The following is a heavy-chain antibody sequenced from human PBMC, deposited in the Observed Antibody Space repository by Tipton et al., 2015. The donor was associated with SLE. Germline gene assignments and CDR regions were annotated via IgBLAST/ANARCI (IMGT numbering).Heavy chain of an antibody. Sequence: LRLSCAVSGGSISSGGYSWSRIRQPPGKGLEWIGYIYHSGSTYYNPSLKSRVTISVDRSKNQFSLKLSSVTAADTAVYYCARASTLTAVTTLDYYGMDVWGQGTTVTVSS. D-gene: IGHD4-17*01. CDR2: IYHSGST. J-gene: IGHJ6*02. CDR1: GGSISSGGYS. CDR3: ARASTLTAVTTLDYYGMDV. V-gene: IGHV4-30-2*01.